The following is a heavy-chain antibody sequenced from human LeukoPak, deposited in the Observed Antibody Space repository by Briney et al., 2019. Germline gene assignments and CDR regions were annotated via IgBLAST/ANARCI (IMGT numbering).Heavy chain of an antibody. J-gene: IGHJ4*02. Sequence: PSETLSLTCAVYGESLNSYYWSWIRQPPGKGLEWIREIYESGSTEYNPSLKSRVTISMVPSKQQFSLSLTSVTAADTAVYYCARGAWATRLGSWGLGTPVIVSS. D-gene: IGHD2-15*01. CDR2: IYESGST. V-gene: IGHV4-34*01. CDR1: GESLNSYY. CDR3: ARGAWATRLGS.